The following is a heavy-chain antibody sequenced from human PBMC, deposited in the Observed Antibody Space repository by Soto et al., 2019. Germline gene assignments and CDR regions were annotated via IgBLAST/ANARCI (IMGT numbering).Heavy chain of an antibody. J-gene: IGHJ4*02. Sequence: GSLRLSCAASGFNFNNYAMSWVRQAPGKGLEWVSAISGSGATTYYADSVKGRFTISRGNSKNTLYLQMNSLRAEDTAVYYCAKRPTYYYDSSGFHFDYWGQGTQV. CDR1: GFNFNNYA. CDR3: AKRPTYYYDSSGFHFDY. V-gene: IGHV3-23*01. D-gene: IGHD3-22*01. CDR2: ISGSGATT.